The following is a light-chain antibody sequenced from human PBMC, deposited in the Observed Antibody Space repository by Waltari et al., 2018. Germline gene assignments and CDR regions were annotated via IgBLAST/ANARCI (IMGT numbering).Light chain of an antibody. CDR3: QQYHHWPLT. CDR1: QGFSTT. J-gene: IGKJ4*01. V-gene: IGKV3-15*01. CDR2: AAS. Sequence: EILLTQSPATLPVSPGARATLSCRASQGFSTTLAWYQQKPGQVPRLIIYAASTRATGVAARFSGSGSGTEFTLTISSLQSEDFAVYYCQQYHHWPLTFGGGTEVEIK.